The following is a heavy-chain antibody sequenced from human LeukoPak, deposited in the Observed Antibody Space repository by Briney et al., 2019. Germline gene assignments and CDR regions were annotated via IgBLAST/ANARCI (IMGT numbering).Heavy chain of an antibody. V-gene: IGHV3-23*01. Sequence: TGASLRLSCAASGFTFNSYGMSWVRQAPGKGLEWVSVISGSGGSTYYADSVKGRFTISRDNSENRLYLQMNSLRAEDTAVYYCARERAGIWDSFDYWGQGTLVTVSS. CDR1: GFTFNSYG. J-gene: IGHJ4*02. CDR3: ARERAGIWDSFDY. D-gene: IGHD3-10*01. CDR2: ISGSGGST.